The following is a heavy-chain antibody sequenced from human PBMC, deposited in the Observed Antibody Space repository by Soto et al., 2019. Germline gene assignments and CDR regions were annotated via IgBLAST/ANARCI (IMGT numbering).Heavy chain of an antibody. CDR2: INPYNANT. CDR1: GYTFTNHG. CDR3: ARDRVAGIWGDALDI. V-gene: IGHV1-18*04. Sequence: ASLKLSCKTSGYTFTNHGINWVRQAPGQGLEWMGWINPYNANTNYAQKLQGRVTMTTDTSTSTAYMDLRSLTSDDTAVYYCARDRVAGIWGDALDIWGQGTMVTVSS. D-gene: IGHD3-16*01. J-gene: IGHJ3*02.